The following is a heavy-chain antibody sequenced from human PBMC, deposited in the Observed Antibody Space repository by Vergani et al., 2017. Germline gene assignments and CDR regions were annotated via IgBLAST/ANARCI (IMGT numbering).Heavy chain of an antibody. CDR3: AKDLHGSGSYYNERYYGMDV. J-gene: IGHJ6*02. V-gene: IGHV3-30*18. CDR2: ISYDGSNK. CDR1: GFTFSSYG. D-gene: IGHD3-10*01. Sequence: VQLVESGGGVVQPGRSLRLSCAASGFTFSSYGMHWVRQAPGKGLEWVAVISYDGSNKYYADSVKGRFTISRDNSKNTLYLQMNSLRAEDTAVYYCAKDLHGSGSYYNERYYGMDVWGQGTTVTVSS.